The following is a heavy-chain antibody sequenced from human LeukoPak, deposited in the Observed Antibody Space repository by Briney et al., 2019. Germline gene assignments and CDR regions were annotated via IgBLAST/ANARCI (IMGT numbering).Heavy chain of an antibody. CDR3: AKPPEVGATVGYFDY. CDR2: ISFDGSNQ. CDR1: GFTFSSYG. J-gene: IGHJ4*02. D-gene: IGHD1-26*01. Sequence: GGSLRLSCAASGFTFSSYGIHWVRQAPGKGLEWVALISFDGSNQYYADSVKGRFTISRDNSKNTLFLQMNSLRAEDTAVYYCAKPPEVGATVGYFDYWGQGTLVTVSS. V-gene: IGHV3-30*18.